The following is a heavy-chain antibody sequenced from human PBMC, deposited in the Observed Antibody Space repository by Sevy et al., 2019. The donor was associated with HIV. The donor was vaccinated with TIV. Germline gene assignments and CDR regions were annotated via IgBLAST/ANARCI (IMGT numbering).Heavy chain of an antibody. J-gene: IGHJ4*02. Sequence: ASVKVSCKASGGTLNNYGMNWVRQAPGQGLDWMGGIIPSVGIASYAQKIQGRAAINADESTSTIYLEVGRLRSDDTAVYFCASVRPCGGDCYFFDTWGQGTLVTVSS. D-gene: IGHD2-21*02. CDR2: IIPSVGIA. CDR3: ASVRPCGGDCYFFDT. V-gene: IGHV1-69*10. CDR1: GGTLNNYG.